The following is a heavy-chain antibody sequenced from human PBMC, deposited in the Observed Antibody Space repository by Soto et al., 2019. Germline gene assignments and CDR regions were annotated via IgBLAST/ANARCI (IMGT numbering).Heavy chain of an antibody. CDR3: ARVRLSRGYLDL. V-gene: IGHV1-46*01. CDR2: INPASGSA. CDR1: GYTFTKNY. Sequence: QVQLVQSGTEVKKPGASVRISCKASGYTFTKNYIHWVRQAPGQGLEWMGVINPASGSASYTQEFDGRFTMTRDTSTSTFYMELGSLRSEETAVYYCARVRLSRGYLDLWGRGTLVTVA. D-gene: IGHD2-15*01. J-gene: IGHJ2*01.